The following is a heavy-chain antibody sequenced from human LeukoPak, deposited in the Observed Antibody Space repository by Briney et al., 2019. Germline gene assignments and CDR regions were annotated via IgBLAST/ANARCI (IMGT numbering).Heavy chain of an antibody. J-gene: IGHJ6*02. V-gene: IGHV3-33*01. CDR3: ARRPAIFMDGVYYYSMDI. CDR2: IWSDGSKE. D-gene: IGHD2-2*01. Sequence: GGSLRLSCAASGFTFGSYGMHWVRQAPGKGLEWVALIWSDGSKEYYIDSVKGRFTISRDDSKNTLFLQMNSLRAEDTAVYYCARRPAIFMDGVYYYSMDIWGQGTTVTVSS. CDR1: GFTFGSYG.